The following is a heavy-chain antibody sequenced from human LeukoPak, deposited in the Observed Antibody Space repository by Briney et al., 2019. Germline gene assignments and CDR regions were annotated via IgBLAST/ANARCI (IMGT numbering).Heavy chain of an antibody. V-gene: IGHV3-48*03. CDR2: ISSSGSTI. CDR1: GFTFSSYE. CDR3: VRDANYYFDY. J-gene: IGHJ4*02. D-gene: IGHD1-7*01. Sequence: PGGSLRLSCAASGFTFSSYEMNWVRQAPGKGLEWVSYISSSGSTIYYADSVKGRFTISRDNSNNTLFLHMNDLRVEDTAVYYCVRDANYYFDYWGQGTLVTVSS.